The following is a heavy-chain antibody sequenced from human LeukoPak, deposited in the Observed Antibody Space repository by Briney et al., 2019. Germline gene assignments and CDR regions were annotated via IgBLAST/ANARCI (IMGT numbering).Heavy chain of an antibody. Sequence: AAVKVSCKPSRDTFTNYGISGVLQTPGHRLECMGWISTYIVETIYAQKFQGRVTFNTDTSTSRPYIELSSLRSRDQPVRDFATQHGRGSPFKYWGQGTLVTVSS. J-gene: IGHJ4*02. CDR2: ISTYIVET. V-gene: IGHV1-18*01. D-gene: IGHD5-12*01. CDR3: ATQHGRGSPFKY. CDR1: RDTFTNYG.